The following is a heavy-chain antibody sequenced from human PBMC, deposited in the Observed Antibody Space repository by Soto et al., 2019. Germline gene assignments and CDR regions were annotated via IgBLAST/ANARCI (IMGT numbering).Heavy chain of an antibody. D-gene: IGHD6-19*01. CDR3: AGREESVPWLAFGY. Sequence: SETLSLTCTVWGGCVNSGDSYRSWIRQPPGKVLEWIGYMYDSGKTSYTPYLESRLTMSVDTSKHQLSLRLRSVTLADTAVYYCAGREESVPWLAFGYWGKVALVTVSS. CDR1: GGCVNSGDSY. V-gene: IGHV4-30-4*01. J-gene: IGHJ4*02. CDR2: MYDSGKT.